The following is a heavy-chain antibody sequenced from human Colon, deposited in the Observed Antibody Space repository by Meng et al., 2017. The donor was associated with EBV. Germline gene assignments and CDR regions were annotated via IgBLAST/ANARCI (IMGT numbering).Heavy chain of an antibody. J-gene: IGHJ4*02. CDR2: IYYSGST. CDR3: ARDRGGLGSFDY. Sequence: AQRRRSGPVLVHPSTTLSPTSPAAGVTISSGDYYWSWIRQPPGKGLEWIGYIYYSGSTYYNPSLKSRVTISVDTSKNQFSLKLISVTAADTAVYYCARDRGGLGSFDYWGQGTLVTVSS. CDR1: GVTISSGDYY. V-gene: IGHV4-30-4*01. D-gene: IGHD5-12*01.